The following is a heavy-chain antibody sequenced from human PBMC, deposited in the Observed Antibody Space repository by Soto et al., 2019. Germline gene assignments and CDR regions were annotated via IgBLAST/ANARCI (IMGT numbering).Heavy chain of an antibody. D-gene: IGHD6-6*01. CDR3: ARGDIAARLPVYYYYGTDV. V-gene: IGHV4-59*01. CDR1: CGSISSYY. J-gene: IGHJ6*02. Sequence: SETLSLTCTVSCGSISSYYWSWIRQPPGKGLEWIGYIYYSGSTNYNPSLESRVTISVDTSKNQFSLKLSSVTAADTAVYYCARGDIAARLPVYYYYGTDVWGQGTTVTVSS. CDR2: IYYSGST.